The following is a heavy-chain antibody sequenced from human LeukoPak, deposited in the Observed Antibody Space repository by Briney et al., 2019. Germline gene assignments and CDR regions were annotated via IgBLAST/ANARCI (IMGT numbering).Heavy chain of an antibody. CDR2: IYYTGRA. Sequence: PSETLSLTCTVSGGSISRDYWSWIRQPPGTGLEWIGYIYYTGRADYNPSLKSRVSMSVDTSKNQFSLRVNSMTAADTAVYYCARGDFWSGAPTDWGQGTLVTVSS. D-gene: IGHD3-3*01. CDR3: ARGDFWSGAPTD. J-gene: IGHJ4*02. CDR1: GGSISRDY. V-gene: IGHV4-59*01.